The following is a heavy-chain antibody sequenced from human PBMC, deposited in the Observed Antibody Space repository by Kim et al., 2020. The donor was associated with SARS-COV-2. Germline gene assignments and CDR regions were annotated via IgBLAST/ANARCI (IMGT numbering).Heavy chain of an antibody. CDR3: ARDFRPILTVNPGY. CDR1: GFTFSDYY. V-gene: IGHV3-11*01. CDR2: ISSSGSTI. Sequence: GGSLRLSCAASGFTFSDYYMSWIRQAPGKGLEWVSYISSSGSTIYYADSVKGRFTISRDNAKNSLYLQMNSLRAEDTAVYYCARDFRPILTVNPGYWGQGTLVTVSS. D-gene: IGHD2-21*01. J-gene: IGHJ4*02.